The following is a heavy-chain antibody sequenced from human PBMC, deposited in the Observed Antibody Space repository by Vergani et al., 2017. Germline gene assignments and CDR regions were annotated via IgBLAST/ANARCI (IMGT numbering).Heavy chain of an antibody. J-gene: IGHJ6*03. V-gene: IGHV1-69*13. CDR3: ARDSIAAAQRGYYYYMDV. Sequence: QVQLVQSGAEVKKPGSSVKVSCKASGGTFSSYAISWVRQAPGQGLEWMGRIIPIFGTANYAQKFQGRVTITADESTSTAYMELSSLRSEDTAVYYCARDSIAAAQRGYYYYMDVWGKGTTVTVSS. D-gene: IGHD6-13*01. CDR2: IIPIFGTA. CDR1: GGTFSSYA.